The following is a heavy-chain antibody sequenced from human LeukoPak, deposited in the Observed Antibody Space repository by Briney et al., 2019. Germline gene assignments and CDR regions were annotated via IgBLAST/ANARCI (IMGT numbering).Heavy chain of an antibody. J-gene: IGHJ5*02. CDR3: AKDRVEIVVVPAAP. CDR1: GFTFSSYG. Sequence: PGGSLRLSCAAYGFTFSSYGMHWVRQARGKGVGWVAFIRYYGSNKYYADSVKGRFTISRENSKNTLYLQMNSLRAEDTAVYYCAKDRVEIVVVPAAPWGQGTLVTVSS. V-gene: IGHV3-30*02. D-gene: IGHD2-2*01. CDR2: IRYYGSNK.